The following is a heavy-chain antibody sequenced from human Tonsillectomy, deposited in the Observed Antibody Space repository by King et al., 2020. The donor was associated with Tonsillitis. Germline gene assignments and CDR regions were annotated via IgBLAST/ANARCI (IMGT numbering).Heavy chain of an antibody. CDR1: GFTFSSYA. V-gene: IGHV3-23*04. J-gene: IGHJ3*01. Sequence: VQLVESGGGLVQPGGSLRLSCAASGFTFSSYAMSWVRQAPGKGLEWVSGISASGGSTYSADSVKGPFTISRKNFKNKLYLQMNSLKAEDKAVYYCAKHKVATMPRDAFDFWGQGTMLTVSS. CDR3: AKHKVATMPRDAFDF. CDR2: ISASGGST. D-gene: IGHD5-12*01.